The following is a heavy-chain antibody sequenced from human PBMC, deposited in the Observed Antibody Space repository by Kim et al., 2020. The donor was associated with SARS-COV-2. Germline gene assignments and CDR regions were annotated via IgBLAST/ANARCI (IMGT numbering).Heavy chain of an antibody. CDR1: GGSISRGYYY. CDR2: TFNSGTT. V-gene: IGHV4-30-4*01. J-gene: IGHJ6*01. Sequence: SETLSLTCTVSGGSISRGYYYWSWIRQPPGKGLEWIGYTFNSGTTYHNPSLQTRVPISVDTSNTALSLRLSSVTAADTVAYHCAKSSTDYATLSGYDYY. CDR3: AKSSTDYATLSGYDYY. D-gene: IGHD3-9*01.